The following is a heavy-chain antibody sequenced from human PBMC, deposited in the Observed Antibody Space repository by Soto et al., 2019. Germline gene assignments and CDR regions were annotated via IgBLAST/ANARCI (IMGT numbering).Heavy chain of an antibody. J-gene: IGHJ6*02. CDR3: ARDRRVAWPGAGAVIDYGMDV. CDR2: IWYDGSNK. Sequence: QVQLVESGGGVVQPGRSLRLSCAASGFTFSSYSMHWVRQAPGKGLEWVAVIWYDGSNKYYADSVKGRFTISRDNSKNTLYLQMNSLRAEDTAVYYCARDRRVAWPGAGAVIDYGMDVWGQGTTVTVSS. D-gene: IGHD6-19*01. CDR1: GFTFSSYS. V-gene: IGHV3-33*01.